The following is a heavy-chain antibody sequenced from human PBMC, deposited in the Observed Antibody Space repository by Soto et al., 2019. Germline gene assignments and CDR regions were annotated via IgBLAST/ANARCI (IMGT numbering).Heavy chain of an antibody. CDR3: ARSGSVPYSYYGLDV. Sequence: VQLVQSGAEVKKPGASVKVSCKASGYTFSRSGISWVRQAPGQGLEWMGWISTYNGDTNYAQKVQCRVTMTTDTSTSTALMELMSLRSDDTAVYYCARSGSVPYSYYGLDVWGQGTTVTVSS. CDR1: GYTFSRSG. J-gene: IGHJ6*02. V-gene: IGHV1-18*01. CDR2: ISTYNGDT. D-gene: IGHD1-26*01.